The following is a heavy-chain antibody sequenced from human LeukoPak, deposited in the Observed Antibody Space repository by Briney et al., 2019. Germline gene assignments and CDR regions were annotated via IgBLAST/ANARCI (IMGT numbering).Heavy chain of an antibody. CDR2: MNPNSGNT. D-gene: IGHD1-26*01. V-gene: IGHV1-8*01. CDR1: GYTFTSYD. Sequence: ASVKVTCKASGYTFTSYDINWVRQATGQGLEWMGWMNPNSGNTGYAQKFQGRVTMTRNTSISTAYMELSSLRSEDTAVYYCASGSRIVGATRSDAFDIWGQGTMVTVSS. CDR3: ASGSRIVGATRSDAFDI. J-gene: IGHJ3*02.